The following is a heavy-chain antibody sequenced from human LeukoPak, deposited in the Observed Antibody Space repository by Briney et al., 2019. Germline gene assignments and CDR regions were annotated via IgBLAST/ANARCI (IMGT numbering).Heavy chain of an antibody. CDR3: ARGGSTNGNNWLDP. CDR1: GGSISSSW. CDR2: VYTSGTT. J-gene: IGHJ5*02. V-gene: IGHV4-4*07. Sequence: PSETLSLTCTVSGGSISSSWWNWIRQPAEKGLEWIGRVYTSGTTNYNPSLKSRVTVSIDTSRSQFSLKLTSVTAADTAVYYCARGGSTNGNNWLDPWGQGTLVTVSS. D-gene: IGHD2-8*01.